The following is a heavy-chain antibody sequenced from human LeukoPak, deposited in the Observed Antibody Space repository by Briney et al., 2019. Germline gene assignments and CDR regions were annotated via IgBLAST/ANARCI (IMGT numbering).Heavy chain of an antibody. J-gene: IGHJ5*02. Sequence: GSLRLSCAVSGITLRNHGMCWVRQAPGNGLECVAGISDSGRSTNYADSVKGRFTISRDNPKNTLYLQMNSLRAEDTAVYYCARDTGNHPNNWLDPWGQGTLVTVSS. CDR3: ARDTGNHPNNWLDP. CDR1: GITLRNHG. D-gene: IGHD1-14*01. V-gene: IGHV3-23*01. CDR2: ISDSGRST.